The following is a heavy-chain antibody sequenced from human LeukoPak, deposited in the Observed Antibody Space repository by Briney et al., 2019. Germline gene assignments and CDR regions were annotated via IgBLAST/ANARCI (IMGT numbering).Heavy chain of an antibody. CDR1: GYTFTGYY. J-gene: IGHJ4*02. V-gene: IGHV1-2*02. Sequence: ASVKVSCKASGYTFTGYYMHWVRQAPGQGLEWMGWINPNSGGTNYAQKFQGRVTMTRDTSISTAYMELSRLRSDDTAVYYCARALFRFLEWSPDYWGQGTLVTVSS. D-gene: IGHD3-3*01. CDR2: INPNSGGT. CDR3: ARALFRFLEWSPDY.